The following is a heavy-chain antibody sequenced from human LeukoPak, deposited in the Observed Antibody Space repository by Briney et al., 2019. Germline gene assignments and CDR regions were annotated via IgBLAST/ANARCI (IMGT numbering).Heavy chain of an antibody. CDR1: GYTFTSYY. CDR3: AADQCSSTSCYPNYYYGMDV. CDR2: IVVGSGNT. D-gene: IGHD2-2*01. Sequence: GASVKVSCKASGYTFTSYYMHWVRQARGQRLEWIGWIVVGSGNTNYAQKFQERVTITRDMSTSTAYMELSSLRSEDTAVYYCAADQCSSTSCYPNYYYGMDVWGQGTTVTVS. V-gene: IGHV1-58*02. J-gene: IGHJ6*02.